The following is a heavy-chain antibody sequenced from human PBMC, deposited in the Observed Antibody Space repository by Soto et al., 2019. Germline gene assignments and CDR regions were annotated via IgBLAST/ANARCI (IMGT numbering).Heavy chain of an antibody. CDR1: GFPFSSYG. Sequence: PGGSLRLSCAASGFPFSSYGMHWVRQAPGKGLEWVAVIWYDGGNKYYADSVKGRFTISRDNSKNTLYLQMNSLRAEDTAVYYCARDPRSIVVVPADPVYYYYGMDVWGQGTTVTVSS. V-gene: IGHV3-33*01. CDR3: ARDPRSIVVVPADPVYYYYGMDV. D-gene: IGHD2-2*01. CDR2: IWYDGGNK. J-gene: IGHJ6*02.